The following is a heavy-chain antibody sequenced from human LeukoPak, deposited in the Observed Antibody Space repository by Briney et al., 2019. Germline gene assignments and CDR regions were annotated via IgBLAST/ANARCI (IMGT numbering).Heavy chain of an antibody. J-gene: IGHJ6*03. V-gene: IGHV1-46*01. CDR1: GYTFTSYY. CDR3: ARAGLGYCSSTSCYAGYYYYYYMDV. CDR2: INPSGGST. Sequence: ASVKVSCKASGYTFTSYYMHWVRQAPGQGLEWIGIINPSGGSTSYAQKFQGRVTMTRDTSISTAYMELSRLRSDDTAVYYCARAGLGYCSSTSCYAGYYYYYYMDVWGKGTTVTVSS. D-gene: IGHD2-2*01.